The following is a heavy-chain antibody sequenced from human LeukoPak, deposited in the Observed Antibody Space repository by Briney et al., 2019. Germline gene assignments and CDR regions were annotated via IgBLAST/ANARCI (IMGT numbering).Heavy chain of an antibody. J-gene: IGHJ4*02. CDR2: ISYDGSNK. CDR3: ARALDLTDLDY. V-gene: IGHV3-30*04. D-gene: IGHD3-9*01. Sequence: GGSLRLSCAASGFTSSSYAMHWVRQAPGKGLEWVAVISYDGSNKYYADSVKGRFTISRDNSKNTLYLQMNSLRAEDTAVYYCARALDLTDLDYWGQGTLVTVSS. CDR1: GFTSSSYA.